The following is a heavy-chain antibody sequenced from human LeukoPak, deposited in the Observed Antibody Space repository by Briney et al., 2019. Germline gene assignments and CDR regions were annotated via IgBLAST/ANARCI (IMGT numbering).Heavy chain of an antibody. CDR3: AKIMGSRHC. V-gene: IGHV3-30*18. CDR2: ISYDGSNK. D-gene: IGHD3-10*01. CDR1: GFTFSGSA. J-gene: IGHJ4*02. Sequence: RAGGSLRLSCAASGFTFSGSAMSWVRQAPGKGLEWVAVISYDGSNKYYADSVKGRFTISRDNSKNTLYLQMNSLRAEDTAVYYCAKIMGSRHCWGQGTLVTVSS.